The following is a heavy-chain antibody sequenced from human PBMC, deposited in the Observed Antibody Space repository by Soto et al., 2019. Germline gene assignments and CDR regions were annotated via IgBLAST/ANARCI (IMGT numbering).Heavy chain of an antibody. CDR3: ASSSLYGMDV. J-gene: IGHJ6*02. CDR1: GYSINSGYY. V-gene: IGHV4-38-2*01. CDR2: VFHSGTT. Sequence: PSETLSLTCGVSGYSINSGYYWGWIRQPPGKGLEWIGSVFHSGTTYQNPSLKTRATISVDTPRNQFSLELDSVTAADTAVYYCASSSLYGMDVWGQGTTVNSP.